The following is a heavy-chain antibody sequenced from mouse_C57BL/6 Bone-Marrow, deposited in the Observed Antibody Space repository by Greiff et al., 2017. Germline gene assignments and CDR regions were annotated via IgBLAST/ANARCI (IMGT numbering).Heavy chain of an antibody. Sequence: DVMLVESGGGLVQPGGSLKLSCAASGFTFSDYGMAWVRQAPRKGPEWVAFISNLAYSIYYADTVTGRFTISRENAKNTLYLEMSSLRSEDTAMYYGERQGSDCYGTREYFDGWGTGTTVTVSS. CDR2: ISNLAYSI. J-gene: IGHJ1*03. CDR3: ERQGSDCYGTREYFDG. CDR1: GFTFSDYG. D-gene: IGHD1-1*01. V-gene: IGHV5-15*01.